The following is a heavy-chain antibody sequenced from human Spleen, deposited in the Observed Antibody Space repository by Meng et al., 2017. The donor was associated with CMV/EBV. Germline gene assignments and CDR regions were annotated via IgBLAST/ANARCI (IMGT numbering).Heavy chain of an antibody. V-gene: IGHV4-59*01. CDR1: GGSINNYF. CDR3: AASLVRGAFDF. Sequence: GSLRLSCTVSGGSINNYFWSWIRQPPGKGLEWIGYIYHSGSANYSPSLKSRVTISIDTSKNQFSLKLSSVTAADTAVYYCAASLVRGAFDFWGQGTMVTVSS. CDR2: IYHSGSA. J-gene: IGHJ3*01. D-gene: IGHD3-10*01.